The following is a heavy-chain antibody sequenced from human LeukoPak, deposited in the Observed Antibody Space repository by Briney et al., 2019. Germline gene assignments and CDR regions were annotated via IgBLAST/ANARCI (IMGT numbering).Heavy chain of an antibody. CDR3: AAELTEGIVGATGYFDY. D-gene: IGHD1-26*01. Sequence: GGSLRLSCAASGFTFSNYGMHWVRQAPGKGLEWLAVISYDGRDKYYADSVRGRFTISRDNSKNTLYLQMNSLRTEGTAVYYCAAELTEGIVGATGYFDYWGQGTLVTVSS. CDR1: GFTFSNYG. J-gene: IGHJ4*02. CDR2: ISYDGRDK. V-gene: IGHV3-30*03.